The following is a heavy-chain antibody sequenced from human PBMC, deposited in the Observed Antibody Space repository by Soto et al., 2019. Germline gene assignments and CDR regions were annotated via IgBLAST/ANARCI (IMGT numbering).Heavy chain of an antibody. V-gene: IGHV1-18*01. CDR2: ISAYNGNT. CDR1: GYTFTSYC. J-gene: IGHJ6*02. CDR3: ASVGSVVVPAALQDYYYYYYGMDV. D-gene: IGHD2-2*01. Sequence: ASVKVSCKASGYTFTSYCISWVRQAPGQGLEWMGWISAYNGNTNYAQKLQGRVTMTTDTSTSTAYMELRSLRSDDTAVYYCASVGSVVVPAALQDYYYYYYGMDVWGQGTTVTVSS.